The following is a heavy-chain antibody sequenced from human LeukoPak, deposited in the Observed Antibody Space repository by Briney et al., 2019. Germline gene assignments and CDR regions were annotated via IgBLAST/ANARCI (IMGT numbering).Heavy chain of an antibody. CDR3: AKSRFGSGRGSDY. V-gene: IGHV3-23*01. D-gene: IGHD2-15*01. CDR2: MSGSDGST. Sequence: GGSLGLSCAASGFTFSSFAMSWVRQAPGKGLEWVSVMSGSDGSTNFADSVKGRFTISRDNAKSTLYLQMKSLRVEDTAVYYCAKSRFGSGRGSDYWGQGTLVTVSS. J-gene: IGHJ4*02. CDR1: GFTFSSFA.